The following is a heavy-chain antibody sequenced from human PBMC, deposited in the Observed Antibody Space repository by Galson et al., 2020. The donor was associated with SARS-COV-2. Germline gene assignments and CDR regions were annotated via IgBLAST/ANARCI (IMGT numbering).Heavy chain of an antibody. Sequence: LSLTCTVSGGSISSGGYYWSWIRQHPGKGLEWIGYIYYSGSTYYNPSLKSRVTISVDTSKNQFSLKLSSVTAADTAVYYCARGEEQQSSSMDVWGQGTTVTVSS. CDR1: GGSISSGGYY. D-gene: IGHD6-13*01. V-gene: IGHV4-31*03. J-gene: IGHJ6*02. CDR2: IYYSGST. CDR3: ARGEEQQSSSMDV.